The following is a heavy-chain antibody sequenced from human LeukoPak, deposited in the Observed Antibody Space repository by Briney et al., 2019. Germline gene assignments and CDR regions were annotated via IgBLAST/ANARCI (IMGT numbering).Heavy chain of an antibody. CDR1: GVSMSSYY. CDR3: ARDVGAHSNGWYSGAFDI. D-gene: IGHD6-19*01. J-gene: IGHJ3*02. CDR2: IYTSGNT. Sequence: PSETLSLTCTVSGVSMSSYYWSWIRQPAGKGLEWIGRIYTSGNTNYKSSLKSRVTMSIDTSKDQFSLKLTSVTAADTAVYYCARDVGAHSNGWYSGAFDIWGQGTMVTVSS. V-gene: IGHV4-4*07.